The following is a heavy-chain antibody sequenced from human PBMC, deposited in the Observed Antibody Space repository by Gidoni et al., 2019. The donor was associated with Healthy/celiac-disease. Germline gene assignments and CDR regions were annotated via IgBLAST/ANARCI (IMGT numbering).Heavy chain of an antibody. CDR3: ARVVVPARNVAYYYYMDV. CDR2: ISSSGSTI. CDR1: GFTFRDYY. Sequence: QVQLVESGGGLVKPGGSLRLSCAAPGFTFRDYYMSWIRQAPGKGLEWVSYISSSGSTIYYADSVKGRFTISRDNAKNSLYLQMNSLRAEDTAVYYCARVVVPARNVAYYYYMDVWGKGTTVTVSS. V-gene: IGHV3-11*01. D-gene: IGHD2-2*01. J-gene: IGHJ6*03.